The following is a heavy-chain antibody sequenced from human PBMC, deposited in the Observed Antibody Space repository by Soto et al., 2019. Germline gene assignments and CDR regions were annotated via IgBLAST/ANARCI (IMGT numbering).Heavy chain of an antibody. Sequence: QGQLLQSGDEVKKPGASVRVSCRASGYDFTSYGISWVRQAPGQGLEWVSWISAYNGKRDTAQKFQGRVTMTLDTSTDTAHNELGDLTSADTAVYYCARGRIVASIHDAFEIWGQGTMVAVSS. D-gene: IGHD2-21*01. CDR3: ARGRIVASIHDAFEI. CDR2: ISAYNGKR. V-gene: IGHV1-18*01. CDR1: GYDFTSYG. J-gene: IGHJ3*02.